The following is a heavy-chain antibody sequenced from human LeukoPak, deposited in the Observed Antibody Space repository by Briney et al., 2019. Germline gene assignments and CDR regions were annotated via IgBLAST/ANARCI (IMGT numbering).Heavy chain of an antibody. CDR1: GFTFSSYA. CDR3: AKDDYGDYELDY. J-gene: IGHJ4*02. D-gene: IGHD4-17*01. Sequence: GGSLRLSCAASGFTFSSYAVSWVRQAPGKGLEWVSAISGSGGSTYYADSVKGRFTISRDNSKNTLYLQMNSLRAEDTAVYYCAKDDYGDYELDYWGQGTLVTVSS. V-gene: IGHV3-23*01. CDR2: ISGSGGST.